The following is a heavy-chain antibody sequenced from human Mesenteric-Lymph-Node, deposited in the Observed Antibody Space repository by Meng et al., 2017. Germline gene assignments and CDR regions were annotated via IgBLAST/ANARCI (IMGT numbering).Heavy chain of an antibody. J-gene: IGHJ5*02. CDR3: AHMAIGIAAAGFNWFDP. Sequence: QESGHTLVKPTQTLTLTCTFSGFSLSTSGVGVGWIRQPPGKALEWLALIYWNDDKRYSPSLKSRLTITKDTSKNQVVLTMTNMDPVDTATYYCAHMAIGIAAAGFNWFDPWGQGTLVTVSS. CDR2: IYWNDDK. CDR1: GFSLSTSGVG. V-gene: IGHV2-5*01. D-gene: IGHD6-13*01.